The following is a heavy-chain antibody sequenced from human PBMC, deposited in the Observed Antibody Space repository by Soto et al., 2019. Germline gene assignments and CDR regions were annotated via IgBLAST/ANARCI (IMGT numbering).Heavy chain of an antibody. CDR3: ARDMRQLAPCLSSGLDV. D-gene: IGHD6-6*01. Sequence: GKGLEWMGWISAYNSNTEYAEKFQGRVTMTSDTSTTTAYLELRSLRSDDTALYYCARDMRQLAPCLSSGLDVWGQGTSVTVSS. V-gene: IGHV1-18*01. J-gene: IGHJ6*02. CDR2: ISAYNSNT.